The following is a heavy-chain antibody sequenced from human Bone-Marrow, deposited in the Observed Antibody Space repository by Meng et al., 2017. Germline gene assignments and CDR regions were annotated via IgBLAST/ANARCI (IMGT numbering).Heavy chain of an antibody. CDR2: ISSSGSTI. J-gene: IGHJ4*02. CDR1: GFTFSDYY. D-gene: IGHD5-18*01. CDR3: AREQLWYTDYFDY. V-gene: IGHV3-11*01. Sequence: GESLKIPCAASGFTFSDYYMSWIRQAPGKGLEWVSYISSSGSTIYYADSVKGRFTISRDNAKNSLYLQMNSLRAEDTAVYYCAREQLWYTDYFDYWGQGTLVTVSS.